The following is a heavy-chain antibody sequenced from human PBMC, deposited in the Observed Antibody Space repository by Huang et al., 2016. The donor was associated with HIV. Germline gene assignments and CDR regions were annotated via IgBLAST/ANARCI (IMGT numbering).Heavy chain of an antibody. J-gene: IGHJ4*02. CDR1: GDFISSTNYY. CDR3: ASQHIGAAATWF. D-gene: IGHD6-13*01. V-gene: IGHV4-39*01. Sequence: QLKLQESGPGQVKPSETLSLTCTVSGDFISSTNYYWGWIRQSPGKGLEWVGGVEQIGSTNYTPALKSRVTLSVDTSRNQFARRLNSVTAADTAVYYCASQHIGAAATWFWGRGTQVAVSS. CDR2: VEQIGST.